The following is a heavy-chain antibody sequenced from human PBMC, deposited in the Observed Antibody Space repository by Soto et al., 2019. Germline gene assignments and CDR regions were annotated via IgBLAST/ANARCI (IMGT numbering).Heavy chain of an antibody. V-gene: IGHV1-3*01. CDR1: GYTFTSYA. Sequence: GASVKVSCKASGYTFTSYAMHWVRQAPGQRLEWMGWINAGNGNTKYSQKFQGRVTITRDTSASTAYMELSSLRSEDTAVYYCASSGPYYDILTGYYKPFDYWGQRTLVIVSS. D-gene: IGHD3-9*01. CDR2: INAGNGNT. CDR3: ASSGPYYDILTGYYKPFDY. J-gene: IGHJ4*02.